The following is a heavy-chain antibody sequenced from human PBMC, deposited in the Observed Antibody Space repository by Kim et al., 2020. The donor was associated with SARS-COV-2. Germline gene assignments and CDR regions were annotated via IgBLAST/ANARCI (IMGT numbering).Heavy chain of an antibody. CDR2: IIPILGIA. Sequence: SVKVSCKASGGTFSSYAISWVRQAPGQGLEWMGRIIPILGIANYAQKFHGRVTITADKSTSTAYMELSSLRSEDTAVYYCATDHDYGGNPDYWGQGTLVTVSS. CDR1: GGTFSSYA. J-gene: IGHJ4*02. V-gene: IGHV1-69*04. CDR3: ATDHDYGGNPDY. D-gene: IGHD4-17*01.